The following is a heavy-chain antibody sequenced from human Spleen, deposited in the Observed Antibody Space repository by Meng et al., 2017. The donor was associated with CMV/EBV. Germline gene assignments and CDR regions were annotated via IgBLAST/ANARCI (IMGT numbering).Heavy chain of an antibody. CDR2: ISSSSSTI. CDR3: ARVVGDYDYYYYGMDV. D-gene: IGHD4-17*01. V-gene: IGHV3-48*04. J-gene: IGHJ6*02. CDR1: GFTFSSYS. Sequence: GGSLRLSCAASGFTFSSYSMNWVRQAPGKGLEWVSYISSSSSTIYYADSVKGRFTISRDNAKNSLYLQMNSLRAEDTAVYYCARVVGDYDYYYYGMDVWGQGTTVTVSS.